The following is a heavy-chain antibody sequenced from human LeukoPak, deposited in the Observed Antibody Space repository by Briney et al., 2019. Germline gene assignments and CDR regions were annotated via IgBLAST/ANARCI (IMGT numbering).Heavy chain of an antibody. CDR2: VNWNSNSM. CDR1: GCTFDDYA. J-gene: IGHJ4*02. V-gene: IGHV3-9*01. D-gene: IGHD1-26*01. Sequence: GGSLTLSCAASGCTFDDYAMHWVRQAPGKGLEWVSGVNWNSNSMDYADSVNGRFTISRDNANNSLYLRVNSLRAEDTALYYCARAKTSGSYSAFDYWGQGTLVTVSS. CDR3: ARAKTSGSYSAFDY.